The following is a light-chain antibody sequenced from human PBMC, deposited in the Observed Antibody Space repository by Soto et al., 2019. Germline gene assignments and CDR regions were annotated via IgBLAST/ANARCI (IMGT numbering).Light chain of an antibody. CDR2: DAS. Sequence: DIQMTQSPSTLSAFVGDRVTITCRASQSISSWLAWYQQKPGKDPKLLIYDASSLESGVPSRFSGSGSGTEFTLTISSLQPDDLATYYCQQYNSYWTFGQGTKVDI. V-gene: IGKV1-5*01. J-gene: IGKJ1*01. CDR1: QSISSW. CDR3: QQYNSYWT.